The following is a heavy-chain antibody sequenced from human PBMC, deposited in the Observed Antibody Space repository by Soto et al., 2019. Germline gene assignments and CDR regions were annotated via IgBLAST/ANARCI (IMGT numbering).Heavy chain of an antibody. CDR2: MNPNSGNT. V-gene: IGHV1-8*01. CDR3: ARGAAAGVDYYYYGMDV. Sequence: QVQLVQSGAEVKKPGASVKVSCKASGYTFTSYDINWVRQATGQGLERMGWMNPNSGNTGYAQKFQGRVTMTRNTSISTAYMELSRLRSEDTAVYYCARGAAAGVDYYYYGMDVWGQGTTVTVSS. J-gene: IGHJ6*02. CDR1: GYTFTSYD. D-gene: IGHD6-13*01.